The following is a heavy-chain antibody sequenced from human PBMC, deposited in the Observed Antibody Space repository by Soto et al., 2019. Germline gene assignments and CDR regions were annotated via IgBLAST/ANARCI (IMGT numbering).Heavy chain of an antibody. J-gene: IGHJ4*02. V-gene: IGHV1-69*06. CDR1: GGTFSSYA. D-gene: IGHD6-25*01. Sequence: SVKVSCKASGGTFSSYAISWVRQAPGQGLEWMGGIIPIFGTTNYAQKFQGRVTITADTSTSTAYMDLSRLRSDDTAVYYCAMQRGGVVYWGQGTLVTVSS. CDR2: IIPIFGTT. CDR3: AMQRGGVVY.